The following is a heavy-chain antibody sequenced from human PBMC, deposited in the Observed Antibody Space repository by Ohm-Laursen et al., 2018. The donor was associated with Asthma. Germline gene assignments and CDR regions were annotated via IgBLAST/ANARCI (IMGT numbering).Heavy chain of an antibody. V-gene: IGHV3-21*01. CDR3: ARIGPEWELPGRGYSLIH. D-gene: IGHD1-26*01. Sequence: SLRLSCSASGYTFSRYSIHWVRQVPGKGLEWVASISTASTFIYYADSVRGRFTTSRDNARNLVFLQMDSLRAEDTALYYCARIGPEWELPGRGYSLIHWGQGTLVTVSS. J-gene: IGHJ1*01. CDR2: ISTASTFI. CDR1: GYTFSRYS.